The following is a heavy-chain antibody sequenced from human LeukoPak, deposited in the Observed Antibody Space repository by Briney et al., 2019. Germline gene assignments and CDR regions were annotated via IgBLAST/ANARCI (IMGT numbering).Heavy chain of an antibody. J-gene: IGHJ4*02. CDR3: ARDSGDYVFDY. D-gene: IGHD4-17*01. V-gene: IGHV3-7*05. Sequence: GGSLRLSCAASGFTFSTYWMTWVRQSPGKGLEWVANIKQDGSEKYHVDSVKGRFTISRDNAKNSLYLQMNSLRADATAVYYCARDSGDYVFDYWGQGTLVTVSS. CDR1: GFTFSTYW. CDR2: IKQDGSEK.